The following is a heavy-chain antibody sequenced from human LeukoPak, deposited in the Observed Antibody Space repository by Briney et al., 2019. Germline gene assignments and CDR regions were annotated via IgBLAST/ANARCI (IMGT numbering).Heavy chain of an antibody. CDR3: ARDPCCISANRYFAHLDC. Sequence: ASVKLSCNGTGSTFTSYSNNWVRQAPGQGLEWLGWISAYNGNTNYAHNPQGRVTITTDTSTSKAYFELRSLRSAATAVYYYARDPCCISANRYFAHLDCWGQGTLVTVSS. CDR2: ISAYNGNT. CDR1: GSTFTSYS. D-gene: IGHD2-2*01. V-gene: IGHV1-18*01. J-gene: IGHJ4*02.